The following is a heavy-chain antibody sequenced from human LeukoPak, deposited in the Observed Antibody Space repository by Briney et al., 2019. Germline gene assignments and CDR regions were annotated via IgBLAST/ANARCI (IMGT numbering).Heavy chain of an antibody. Sequence: SETLSLTCTVSGGSISSYYWSWIRQPAGKGLEWIGEINRSGRTNYNPSLKSRVTISVDTSKKQFSLKLSSVTAADTAVYYCATYGGYSPFDYWGQGTLVTVSS. V-gene: IGHV4-34*01. CDR1: GGSISSYY. J-gene: IGHJ4*02. CDR3: ATYGGYSPFDY. D-gene: IGHD4-23*01. CDR2: INRSGRT.